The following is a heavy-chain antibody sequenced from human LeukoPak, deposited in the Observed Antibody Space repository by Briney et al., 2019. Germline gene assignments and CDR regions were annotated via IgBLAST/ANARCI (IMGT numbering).Heavy chain of an antibody. CDR1: GFTFSSYE. V-gene: IGHV3-48*03. Sequence: PGGSLRLSCAASGFTFSSYEMNWVRQAPGKGLEWVSYISSSGSTKYYADSLKGRFTISRDNAKNPLYLQMNSLRAEDTAVYYCARNWGYFDYWGQGTLLTVSS. D-gene: IGHD7-27*01. J-gene: IGHJ4*02. CDR3: ARNWGYFDY. CDR2: ISSSGSTK.